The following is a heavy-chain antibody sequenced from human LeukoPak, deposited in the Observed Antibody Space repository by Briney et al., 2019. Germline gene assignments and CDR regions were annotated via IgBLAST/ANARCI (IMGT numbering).Heavy chain of an antibody. V-gene: IGHV1-69*13. CDR1: GGTFSSYA. D-gene: IGHD5-24*01. J-gene: IGHJ4*02. CDR3: ASRPREMATIRDY. CDR2: IIPIFGTA. Sequence: ASVKVSCKASGGTFSSYAISWVRQGPGQGLEWMGGIIPIFGTANYAQKFQGRVTITADESTSTAYMELSSLRSEDTAVYYCASRPREMATIRDYWGQGTLVTVSS.